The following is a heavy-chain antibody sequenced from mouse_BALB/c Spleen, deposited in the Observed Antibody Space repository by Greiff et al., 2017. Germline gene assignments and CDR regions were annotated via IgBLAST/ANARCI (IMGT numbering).Heavy chain of an antibody. CDR2: IWAGGST. CDR1: GFSLTSYG. V-gene: IGHV2-9*02. Sequence: VKLMESGPGLVAPSQSLSITCTVSGFSLTSYGVHWVRQPPGKGLEWLGVIWAGGSTNYNSALMSRLSISKDNSKSQVFLKMNSLQTDDTVMYYCARGGTVRFSWYFDVWGAGTTVTVSS. J-gene: IGHJ1*01. CDR3: ARGGTVRFSWYFDV. D-gene: IGHD1-1*01.